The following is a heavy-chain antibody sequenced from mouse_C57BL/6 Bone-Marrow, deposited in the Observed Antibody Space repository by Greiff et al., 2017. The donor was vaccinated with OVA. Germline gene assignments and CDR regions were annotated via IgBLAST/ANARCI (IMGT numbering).Heavy chain of an antibody. CDR2: INYDGSST. V-gene: IGHV5-16*01. Sequence: EVQLVESEGGLVQPGSSMKLSCTASGFTFRDYYMAWVRQVPEKGLEWVANINYDGSSTYYLDSLKSRFIISRDNAKNILYLQMSSLKSEDTATYYCARDEPGFAYWGQGTLVTVSA. CDR3: ARDEPGFAY. CDR1: GFTFRDYY. J-gene: IGHJ3*01.